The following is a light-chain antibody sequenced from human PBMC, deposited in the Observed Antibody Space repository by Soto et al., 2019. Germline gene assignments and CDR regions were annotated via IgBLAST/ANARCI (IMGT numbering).Light chain of an antibody. V-gene: IGLV1-47*02. CDR1: SSNIGSNT. CDR3: AAWDDSLSGVV. Sequence: QSVLTQPPSASGTPGQRVTISCSGSSSNIGSNTVYWYQQLPGTAPKLLIYSNNQRPSGVPDRFSGSKSGTSASLAISGLRSEDEAEYYCAAWDDSLSGVVFGGGTKVTVL. CDR2: SNN. J-gene: IGLJ3*02.